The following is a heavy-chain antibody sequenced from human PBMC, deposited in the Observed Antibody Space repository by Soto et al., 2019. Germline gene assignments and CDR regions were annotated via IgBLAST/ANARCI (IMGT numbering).Heavy chain of an antibody. CDR1: GFTFSSYE. J-gene: IGHJ4*02. Sequence: EVQLVESGGDLVQPGGSLRLSCAASGFTFSSYEMNWVRQAPGKGLEWVSYINSSGSTIHYADSVKGRFTISRDNAQNSLFLQLDSLRAEDTAVYYCVRDALYYFDYWGQGTLVTVSS. V-gene: IGHV3-48*03. CDR3: VRDALYYFDY. CDR2: INSSGSTI.